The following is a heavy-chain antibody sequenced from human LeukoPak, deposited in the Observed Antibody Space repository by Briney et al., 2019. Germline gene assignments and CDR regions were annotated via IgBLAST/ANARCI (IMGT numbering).Heavy chain of an antibody. CDR2: ISGRSSII. D-gene: IGHD6-13*01. Sequence: GGSLRLSCAASGFTFSAYDMNWVRQAPGKGLEWVSYISGRSSIIYYADSVKGRFTISRDNAKNSLYLQMNSLRAEDTAVYYCARGIAAAGEYFQHWGQGTLVIVSS. CDR1: GFTFSAYD. V-gene: IGHV3-48*04. J-gene: IGHJ1*01. CDR3: ARGIAAAGEYFQH.